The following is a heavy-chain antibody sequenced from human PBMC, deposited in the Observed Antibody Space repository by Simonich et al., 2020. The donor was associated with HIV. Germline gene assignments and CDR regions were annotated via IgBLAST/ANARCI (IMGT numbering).Heavy chain of an antibody. V-gene: IGHV1-24*01. CDR2: VEPEDGET. Sequence: QVQLVQSGAEVKKPGASVKVPCNVSGYTLTELSMHWVRQAPGKGLEWRGDVEPEDGETIYAQKFQGRVTMTEDTSTDTAYMELSSLRSEDTAVHYCATVPYSNSFNWFDPWGQGTLVTVSS. D-gene: IGHD4-4*01. CDR3: ATVPYSNSFNWFDP. J-gene: IGHJ5*02. CDR1: GYTLTELS.